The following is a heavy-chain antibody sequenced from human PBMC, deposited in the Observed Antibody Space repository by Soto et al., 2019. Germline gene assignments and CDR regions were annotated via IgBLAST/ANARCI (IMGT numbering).Heavy chain of an antibody. D-gene: IGHD6-13*01. CDR3: AKDLSRSSSWYDYYGMGV. J-gene: IGHJ6*02. V-gene: IGHV3-30*18. Sequence: GGSLRLSCAASGFTFSSYGMHWVRQAPGKGLKWVAVISYDGSNKYYADSVKGRFTISRDNSKNTLYLQMNSLRAEDTAVYYCAKDLSRSSSWYDYYGMGVWGQGTTVTGLL. CDR1: GFTFSSYG. CDR2: ISYDGSNK.